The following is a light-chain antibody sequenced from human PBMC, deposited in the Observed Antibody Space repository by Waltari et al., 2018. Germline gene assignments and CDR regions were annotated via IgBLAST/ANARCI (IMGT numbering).Light chain of an antibody. CDR3: GTWDNSLSGWV. CDR1: ASNIGNNF. Sequence: QSVLTQPPSESAAPGQKVTISCSGAASNIGNNFVSWYQPFPGASPKLLIFETNKPPSGIPDRFSGSKSGTSATLGITGLQTGDEADYYCGTWDNSLSGWVFGTGTKLTVL. J-gene: IGLJ3*02. CDR2: ETN. V-gene: IGLV1-51*01.